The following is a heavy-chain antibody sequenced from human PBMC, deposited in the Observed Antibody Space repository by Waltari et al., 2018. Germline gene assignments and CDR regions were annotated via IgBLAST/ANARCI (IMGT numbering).Heavy chain of an antibody. J-gene: IGHJ5*02. CDR1: GYSFSDYY. D-gene: IGHD1-1*01. CDR2: VNPSTGGT. CDR3: ARNKGKTISTRRAFRLDP. Sequence: QVQLVQSGAEVKKPGASVKVSCKSSGYSFSDYYINWVRQAPGQGLEWIGWVNPSTGGTTYAQKFQARVTMARDRATNTAYMDLRGLTPDDTAVYYCARNKGKTISTRRAFRLDPWGQGTLVSVSS. V-gene: IGHV1-2*02.